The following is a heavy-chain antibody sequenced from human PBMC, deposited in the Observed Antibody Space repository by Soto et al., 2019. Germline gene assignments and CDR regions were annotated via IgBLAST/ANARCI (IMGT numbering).Heavy chain of an antibody. CDR2: ISGSGDST. V-gene: IGHV3-23*01. J-gene: IGHJ5*02. Sequence: GGSMRLSCAASGFTFSSYAMSWVRQAPGKGLEWISGISGSGDSTYYADSVKGRFTISRDNSKNTLYLQMNNLRAEDTAVYYCATGYSYAPFDPWGQGTLVTVSS. CDR1: GFTFSSYA. CDR3: ATGYSYAPFDP. D-gene: IGHD5-18*01.